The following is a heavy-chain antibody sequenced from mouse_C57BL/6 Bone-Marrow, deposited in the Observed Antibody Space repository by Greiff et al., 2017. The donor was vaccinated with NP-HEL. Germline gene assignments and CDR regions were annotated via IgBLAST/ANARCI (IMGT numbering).Heavy chain of an antibody. CDR1: GYTFTSYW. V-gene: IGHV1-55*01. J-gene: IGHJ1*03. CDR2: IYPGSGST. Sequence: VQLQQPGAELVKPGASVKMSCKASGYTFTSYWITWVKQRPGQGLEWIGDIYPGSGSTNYNEKFKSKATLTVDTSSSTAYMQLSSLTSEDSAVYYCARRRITTVVATYWYFDVWGTGTTVTVSS. D-gene: IGHD1-1*01. CDR3: ARRRITTVVATYWYFDV.